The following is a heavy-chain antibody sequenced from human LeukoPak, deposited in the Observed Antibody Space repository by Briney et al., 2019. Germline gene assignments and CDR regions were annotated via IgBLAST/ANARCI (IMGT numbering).Heavy chain of an antibody. Sequence: GGALRLSCAASGFTFSYYYMSWIRQAPGKGLEWVAYISSSGRTIYYAYAVKGRFTISRDHSKNTLYLQMNSLRAEDTAVYYCAKSPRYSSKGGFDIWGQGTMVTVSS. D-gene: IGHD6-13*01. CDR3: AKSPRYSSKGGFDI. CDR2: ISSSGRTI. J-gene: IGHJ3*02. V-gene: IGHV3-11*04. CDR1: GFTFSYYY.